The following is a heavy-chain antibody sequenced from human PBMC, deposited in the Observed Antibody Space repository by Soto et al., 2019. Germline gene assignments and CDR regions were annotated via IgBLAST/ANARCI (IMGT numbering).Heavy chain of an antibody. V-gene: IGHV3-23*01. J-gene: IGHJ6*02. CDR3: AKARNSRSSSSYGMDV. CDR2: ISGRGGTT. Sequence: EVQLFESGGGLVQSGESLRLSCAASGITFSSYTMAWVRQAPGKGLECVSSISGRGGTTYYTDSVQGRFTISRDNSKITLYLQMNTLTAEDTAICYCAKARNSRSSSSYGMDVWGQGTTVTVSS. D-gene: IGHD6-6*01. CDR1: GITFSSYT.